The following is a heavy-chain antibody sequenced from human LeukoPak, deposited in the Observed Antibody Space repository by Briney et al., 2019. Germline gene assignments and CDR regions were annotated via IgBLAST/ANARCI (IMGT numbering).Heavy chain of an antibody. CDR2: IDKSGTNI. Sequence: PGGSLRLSCAASGFIFSDHYMGWIRQAPGKGLEWVSYIDKSGTNIDYADSVNGRFTVSRDNTRNSLFLQMNSLSAEDTAAYFCAREERRLYGNPDHWGQGTLVTVSS. D-gene: IGHD2/OR15-2a*01. CDR1: GFIFSDHY. J-gene: IGHJ4*02. V-gene: IGHV3-11*01. CDR3: AREERRLYGNPDH.